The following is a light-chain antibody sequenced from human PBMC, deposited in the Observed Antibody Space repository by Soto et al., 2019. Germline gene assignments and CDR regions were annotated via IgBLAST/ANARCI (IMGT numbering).Light chain of an antibody. Sequence: EIVMTQSPATLSVSPGERATLSCRASQSVSSNLAWYQQIPGQAPRLLIYGASTRATGIPARFSGSGSGTDFTLTISSLQSEVFAVYYCQQYNNWPPRGTFGQGTKVEIK. CDR2: GAS. CDR3: QQYNNWPPRGT. J-gene: IGKJ1*01. V-gene: IGKV3-15*01. CDR1: QSVSSN.